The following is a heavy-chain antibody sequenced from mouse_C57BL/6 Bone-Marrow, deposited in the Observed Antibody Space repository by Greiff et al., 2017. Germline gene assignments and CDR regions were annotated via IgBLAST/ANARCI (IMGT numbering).Heavy chain of an antibody. CDR2: IRSKSNNYAT. V-gene: IGHV10-1*01. Sequence: DVKLQESGGGLVQPKGSLKLSCAASGFSFNTYAMNWVRQAPGKGLEWVARIRSKSNNYATYYADSVKDRFTISRDDSESMLYLQMNNLKTEDTAMYYCVRQGHWYFDVCGTGTTVTVSS. CDR1: GFSFNTYA. CDR3: VRQGHWYFDV. D-gene: IGHD3-3*01. J-gene: IGHJ1*03.